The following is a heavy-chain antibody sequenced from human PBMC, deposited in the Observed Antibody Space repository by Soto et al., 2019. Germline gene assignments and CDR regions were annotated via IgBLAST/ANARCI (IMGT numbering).Heavy chain of an antibody. V-gene: IGHV2-5*01. CDR1: CFSLSTIVVG. D-gene: IGHD3-22*01. CDR3: AHNLGYYPFDI. CDR2: IYWNDDK. J-gene: IGHJ3*02. Sequence: SAPTLVNPTQTLTLTFTFSCFSLSTIVVGVGWIRQPPGKTLDWLSLIYWNDDKRYNPSLKSRLTSTKDNSKKQVVLTMTNMDPVDTAKYGCAHNLGYYPFDIWGQGTMVTVS.